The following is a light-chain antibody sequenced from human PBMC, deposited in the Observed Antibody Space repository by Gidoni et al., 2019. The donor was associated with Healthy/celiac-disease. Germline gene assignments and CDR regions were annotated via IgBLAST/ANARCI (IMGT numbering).Light chain of an antibody. J-gene: IGKJ1*01. CDR3: RQYNSYWT. CDR1: QSISSW. CDR2: KAS. V-gene: IGKV1-5*03. Sequence: DMQMTQAPSTLSASVGDRVTITCRASQSISSWFAWYQQKPGKAPKLLIYKASSLESGVPSRFSGSGSGTEFPLPISSLQPDDFATYYCRQYNSYWTFGQGTKVEIK.